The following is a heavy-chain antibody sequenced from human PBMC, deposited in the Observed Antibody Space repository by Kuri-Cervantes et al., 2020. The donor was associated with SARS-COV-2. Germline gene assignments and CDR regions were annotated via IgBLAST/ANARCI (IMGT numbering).Heavy chain of an antibody. V-gene: IGHV3-30-3*01. Sequence: GESLKISCAASGFTFSSYAMSWVRQAPGKGLEWVAVISYDGSNKYYADSVKGRFTISRDNSKNTLYLQMNSLRAEDTAVYYCAGLPRYYDFWSGYYKDGWFDPWGQGTLVTVSS. CDR3: AGLPRYYDFWSGYYKDGWFDP. CDR1: GFTFSSYA. D-gene: IGHD3-3*01. CDR2: ISYDGSNK. J-gene: IGHJ5*02.